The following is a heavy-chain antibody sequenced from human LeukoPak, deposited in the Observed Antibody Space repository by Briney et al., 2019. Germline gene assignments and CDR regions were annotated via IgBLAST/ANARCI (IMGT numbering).Heavy chain of an antibody. V-gene: IGHV2-5*01. CDR3: ARVDTAMALDY. J-gene: IGHJ4*02. Sequence: SGPTLVKPTQTLTLTCTFSGFSLSTSGVGVGWIRQPPGKALEWLALIYWNDDKRYSPSLKSRLTITKDTSKNQVVLTMTNMDPVDTATYYCARVDTAMALDYWGQGTLVTVSS. CDR1: GFSLSTSGVG. CDR2: IYWNDDK. D-gene: IGHD5-18*01.